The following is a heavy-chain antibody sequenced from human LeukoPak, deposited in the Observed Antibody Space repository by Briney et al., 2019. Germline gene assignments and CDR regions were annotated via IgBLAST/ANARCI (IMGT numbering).Heavy chain of an antibody. CDR2: IYYSGST. V-gene: IGHV4-59*01. CDR1: GGSISSYY. CDR3: ARGNLKSEYDFWSGYYISAEYFQH. Sequence: PSETLSLTCTVSGGSISSYYWSWIRQPPGKGLEWIGYIYYSGSTNYNPSLKSRVTISVDTSKNQFSLKLSSMTAADTAVYYCARGNLKSEYDFWSGYYISAEYFQHWGQGTLVTVSS. D-gene: IGHD3-3*01. J-gene: IGHJ1*01.